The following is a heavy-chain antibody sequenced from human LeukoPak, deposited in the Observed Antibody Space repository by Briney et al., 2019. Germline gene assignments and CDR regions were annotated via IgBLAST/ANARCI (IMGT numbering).Heavy chain of an antibody. J-gene: IGHJ4*02. CDR1: GGSISSSSYY. CDR2: IYYSGST. V-gene: IGHV4-39*01. D-gene: IGHD3-9*01. CDR3: ARHKDDILTGYGY. Sequence: SETLSLTCTVSGGSISSSSYYWGWIRQPPGKGLEWIGSIYYSGSTYYNPSLKGRVTISVDTSKNQFSLKLSSVTAADTAVYYCARHKDDILTGYGYWGQGTLVTVSS.